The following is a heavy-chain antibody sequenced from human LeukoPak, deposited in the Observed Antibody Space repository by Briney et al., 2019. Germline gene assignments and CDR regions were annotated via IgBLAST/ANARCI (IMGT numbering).Heavy chain of an antibody. J-gene: IGHJ3*02. V-gene: IGHV3-21*01. CDR1: GFTFSSYS. Sequence: PGGSQRLSCAASGFTFSSYSMNWVRQAPGKGLEWVSSISSSSSYIYYADSVKGRFTISRDNAKNSLYLQMNSLRAEDRAVYYCARDVVDTAMVPDAFDIWGQGTMVTVSS. D-gene: IGHD5-18*01. CDR2: ISSSSSYI. CDR3: ARDVVDTAMVPDAFDI.